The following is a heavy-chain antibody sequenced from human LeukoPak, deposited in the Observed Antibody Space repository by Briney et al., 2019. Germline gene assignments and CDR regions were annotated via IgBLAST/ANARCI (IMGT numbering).Heavy chain of an antibody. Sequence: SETLSLTCTVSGGSISSYFWSWIRQPPGKGLEWIGYIYYSGSTNYNPSLKSRVTISVDTSKNQFSLKLSSVTAADTAVYYCARGGMTTVTTFDYWGQGTLVTVSS. V-gene: IGHV4-59*01. D-gene: IGHD4-17*01. J-gene: IGHJ4*02. CDR3: ARGGMTTVTTFDY. CDR2: IYYSGST. CDR1: GGSISSYF.